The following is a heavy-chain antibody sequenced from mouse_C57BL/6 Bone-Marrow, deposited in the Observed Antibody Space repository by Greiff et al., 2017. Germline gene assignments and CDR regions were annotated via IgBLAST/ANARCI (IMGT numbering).Heavy chain of an antibody. D-gene: IGHD1-1*01. CDR1: GYTFTSYW. Sequence: QVQLQQSGAELVKPGASVKMSCKASGYTFTSYWITWVKQRPGQGLEWIGDIYPGSGSTNYNEKFKSKATLTVDTSSSTAYMQLSSLTSEDSAVYYRARYYYGSSPFAYWGQGTLVTVSA. CDR3: ARYYYGSSPFAY. CDR2: IYPGSGST. V-gene: IGHV1-55*01. J-gene: IGHJ3*01.